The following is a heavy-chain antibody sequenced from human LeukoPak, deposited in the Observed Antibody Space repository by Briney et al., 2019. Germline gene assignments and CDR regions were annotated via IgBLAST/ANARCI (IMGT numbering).Heavy chain of an antibody. CDR1: GFTFSDYY. J-gene: IGHJ6*02. Sequence: GGSLRLSCAASGFTFSDYYMNWIRQAPGKGLEWVSYISSSGSTIYYADSVKGRFTISRDNAKNSLYLQMNSLRAEDTAVYYCARVGREDPGDYYYGMDVWGQGTTVTVSS. CDR3: ARVGREDPGDYYYGMDV. V-gene: IGHV3-11*01. CDR2: ISSSGSTI. D-gene: IGHD2-15*01.